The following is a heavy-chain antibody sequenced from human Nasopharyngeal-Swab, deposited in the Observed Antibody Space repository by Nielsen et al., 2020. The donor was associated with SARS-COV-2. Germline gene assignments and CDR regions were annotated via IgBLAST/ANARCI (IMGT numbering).Heavy chain of an antibody. V-gene: IGHV4-34*01. CDR1: GGSFSGYY. CDR3: ARGLNEGH. CDR2: INHSGST. J-gene: IGHJ4*02. Sequence: SETLSLTCAVYGGSFSGYYWSWIRQPPGKGLEWIGEINHSGSTNYNPSLKSRVTISVDTSKNQFSLKLSSVTAADTAVYYCARGLNEGHWGQGTLVTVSS.